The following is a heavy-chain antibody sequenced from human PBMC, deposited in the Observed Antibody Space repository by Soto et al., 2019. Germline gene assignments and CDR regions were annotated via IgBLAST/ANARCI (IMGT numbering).Heavy chain of an antibody. Sequence: SETLSLTCAVSGGSISSSNWWGWVRQPPGKGLEWIGEIYHSGSTNYNPSLKSRVTISVDKSKNQFSLKLSSVTAADTAVYYCARVYSGSYPWYFDYWGQGTLVTVSS. V-gene: IGHV4-4*02. CDR2: IYHSGST. CDR3: ARVYSGSYPWYFDY. CDR1: GGSISSSNW. J-gene: IGHJ4*02. D-gene: IGHD1-26*01.